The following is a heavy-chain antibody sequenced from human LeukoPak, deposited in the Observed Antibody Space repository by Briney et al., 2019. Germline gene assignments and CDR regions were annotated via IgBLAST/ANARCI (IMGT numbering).Heavy chain of an antibody. D-gene: IGHD2-2*01. V-gene: IGHV1-18*04. CDR2: ISAYNGNT. Sequence: ASLKVSCKASGYTFTGHYLHWVRQAPGQGLEWMGWISAYNGNTKYAQEFQGRVTMTTDTSTSTAYMELRSLSSDDTAVYHCARDNHRSTWSWFDPWGQGTLVTVSS. CDR1: GYTFTGHY. J-gene: IGHJ5*02. CDR3: ARDNHRSTWSWFDP.